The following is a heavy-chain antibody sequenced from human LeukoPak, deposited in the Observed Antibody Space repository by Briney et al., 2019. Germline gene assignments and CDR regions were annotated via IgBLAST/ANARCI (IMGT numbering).Heavy chain of an antibody. CDR3: ARANKPTAAGTGAISFY. CDR2: TNHSGST. Sequence: SETLSLTCAVYGGSFSGYYWSWIRQPPGKGLEWSGETNHSGSTNYNPSLKRRVTISVDTSKNQFSLKLSSVTAADTAVYYCARANKPTAAGTGAISFYWGQGTLVNVSS. J-gene: IGHJ4*02. CDR1: GGSFSGYY. D-gene: IGHD6-13*01. V-gene: IGHV4-34*01.